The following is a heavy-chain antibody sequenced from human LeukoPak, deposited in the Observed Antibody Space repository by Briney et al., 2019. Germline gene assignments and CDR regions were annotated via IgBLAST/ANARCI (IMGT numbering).Heavy chain of an antibody. Sequence: ASVKVSCKASGYTFTNYGISWVRQAPGQGLEWMGWISAYSGNTNYAQNLQGRVTMTTDTSTSTAYMELRSLRSDDTAVYYCVRAPDDYDCWSGPFDYWGRGTLVTVSS. V-gene: IGHV1-18*01. CDR3: VRAPDDYDCWSGPFDY. CDR1: GYTFTNYG. D-gene: IGHD3-3*01. J-gene: IGHJ4*02. CDR2: ISAYSGNT.